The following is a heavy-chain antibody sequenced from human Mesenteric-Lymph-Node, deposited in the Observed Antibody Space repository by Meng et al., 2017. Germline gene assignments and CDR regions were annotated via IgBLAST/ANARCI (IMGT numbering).Heavy chain of an antibody. CDR2: INPNDDTK. D-gene: IGHD6-19*01. J-gene: IGHJ4*02. V-gene: IGHV1-46*01. CDR3: ARSDLSGWGHLVDS. Sequence: QVQLVQSEAGVKKPGAPVKVSCRTSGYTFIDYYMHWVRQAPGQGLEWMGIINPNDDTKFFVRKFQGRVTMTRDTSTSTFYMGLSSLTYEDTAVYYCARSDLSGWGHLVDSWGQGSLVTVSS. CDR1: GYTFIDYY.